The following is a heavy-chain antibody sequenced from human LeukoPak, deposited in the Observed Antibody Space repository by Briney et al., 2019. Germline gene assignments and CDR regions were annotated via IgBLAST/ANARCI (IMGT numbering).Heavy chain of an antibody. CDR1: GGSISSGPYF. V-gene: IGHV4-61*01. D-gene: IGHD5-12*01. Sequence: PSQTLSLTCSVSGGSISSGPYFWSWIRQSPGQGLEWIGFISYSGSTGYRPSLKSRVSISVDTSKNQFSLKLSSVTAADTAVYYCARDRRRGYSGYDYDFDYWGQGTLVTVSS. CDR2: ISYSGST. J-gene: IGHJ4*02. CDR3: ARDRRRGYSGYDYDFDY.